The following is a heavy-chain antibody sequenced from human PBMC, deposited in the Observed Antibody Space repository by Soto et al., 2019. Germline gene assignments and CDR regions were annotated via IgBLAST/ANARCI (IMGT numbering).Heavy chain of an antibody. CDR1: GYTFTSYG. V-gene: IGHV1-18*01. J-gene: IGHJ5*02. D-gene: IGHD2-21*02. CDR3: ARDRCGGDCFPHWFDP. CDR2: ISAYNGNT. Sequence: ASVKVSCKASGYTFTSYGISWVRQAPGQGLEWMGWISAYNGNTSYAQKLQRRVTMTTDTSTSTAYMELRSLRSDDTAVYSCARDRCGGDCFPHWFDPWGQGTLVTVSS.